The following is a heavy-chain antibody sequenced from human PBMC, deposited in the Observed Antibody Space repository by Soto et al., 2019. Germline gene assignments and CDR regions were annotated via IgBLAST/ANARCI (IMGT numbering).Heavy chain of an antibody. J-gene: IGHJ4*02. V-gene: IGHV1-2*04. D-gene: IGHD6-6*01. CDR3: AREDHFKSSPAFDS. CDR2: INPKSGDT. CDR1: GYTFTGYH. Sequence: QVQLVQSGAEVKKPGASVKVSCKASGYTFTGYHMHWVRQAPGQGLEWMGWINPKSGDTNYAQKFRGWVTMTRDTPISTAYMELDSLKSDDTAVYYCAREDHFKSSPAFDSWGQGTLVAVSS.